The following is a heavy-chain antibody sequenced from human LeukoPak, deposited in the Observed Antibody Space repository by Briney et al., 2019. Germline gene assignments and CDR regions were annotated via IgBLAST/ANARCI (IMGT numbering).Heavy chain of an antibody. Sequence: GGSLRLSCAASGFTFDDYTMHWVRQAPGKGLEWVSLISWDGGSTYYADSVKGRFTISRDNSKNSLYLQMNSLRTEDTALYYCAKDEGRGIAAAPVDYWGQGTLVTVSS. V-gene: IGHV3-43*01. J-gene: IGHJ4*02. CDR3: AKDEGRGIAAAPVDY. D-gene: IGHD6-13*01. CDR1: GFTFDDYT. CDR2: ISWDGGST.